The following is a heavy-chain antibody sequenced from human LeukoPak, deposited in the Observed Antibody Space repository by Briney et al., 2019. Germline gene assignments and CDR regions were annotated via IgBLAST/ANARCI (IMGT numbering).Heavy chain of an antibody. Sequence: SQTLSLTCTVSGGSISSGSYYWSWIRQPPGKGLEWIGYIYYSGSTNYNPSLKSRVTISVDTSKNQFSLKLSSVTAADTAVYYCASTSSSGWYYFDYWGQGTLVTVSS. D-gene: IGHD6-19*01. CDR1: GGSISSGSYY. CDR3: ASTSSSGWYYFDY. CDR2: IYYSGST. V-gene: IGHV4-61*01. J-gene: IGHJ4*02.